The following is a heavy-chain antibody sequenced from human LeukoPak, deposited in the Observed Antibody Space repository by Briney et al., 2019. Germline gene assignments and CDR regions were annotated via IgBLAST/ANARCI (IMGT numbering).Heavy chain of an antibody. D-gene: IGHD2-2*01. CDR1: GGSISSYY. J-gene: IGHJ5*02. CDR2: IYYSGST. Sequence: SETLSLTCTISGGSISSYYWSWIRQPPGRGLEWIGYIYYSGSTNYNPSLKSRVTISVDTSKNQFSLKLSSVTAADTAVYYCARHLGFCSSSTCNTWFDPWGQGTLVTVSS. CDR3: ARHLGFCSSSTCNTWFDP. V-gene: IGHV4-59*08.